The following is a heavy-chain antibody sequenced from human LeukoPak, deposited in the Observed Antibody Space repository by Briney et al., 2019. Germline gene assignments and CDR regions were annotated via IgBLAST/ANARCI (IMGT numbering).Heavy chain of an antibody. D-gene: IGHD5-12*01. CDR2: IYYSGST. V-gene: IGHV4-39*01. Sequence: PSETLSLTCTVSGRSISSSSYYWGWIRQPPGKGLEWIGSIYYSGSTYYNPSLKSRVTISVDTSKNQFYLKLSSVTAADTAVYYCARGRGYIDYWGQGTLVTVSS. CDR3: ARGRGYIDY. J-gene: IGHJ4*02. CDR1: GRSISSSSYY.